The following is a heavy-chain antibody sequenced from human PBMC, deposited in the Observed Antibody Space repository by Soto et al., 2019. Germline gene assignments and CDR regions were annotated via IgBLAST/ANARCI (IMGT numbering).Heavy chain of an antibody. V-gene: IGHV1-69*13. CDR2: IIPIFGTA. D-gene: IGHD6-19*01. J-gene: IGHJ4*02. CDR3: ATHGRVGSGHHYFAS. Sequence: SVKVSCKASGGTFSSYAISWVRQAPGQGLEWMGGIIPIFGTANYAQKFQGRVTITADESTSTAYMELSSLRSEDTAVYYCATHGRVGSGHHYFASWGQGTLVTVSS. CDR1: GGTFSSYA.